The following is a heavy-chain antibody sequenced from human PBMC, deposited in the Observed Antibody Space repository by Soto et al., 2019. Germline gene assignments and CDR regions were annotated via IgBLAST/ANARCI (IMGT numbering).Heavy chain of an antibody. D-gene: IGHD2-2*01. CDR3: ARVYRSSTSCSNWFDP. J-gene: IGHJ5*02. Sequence: QVQLVQSGAEVKKPGASVKVSCKASGYTFTSYYMHWVRQAPGQGLEWMGIINPSGGSTSYAQKFQGRVTMTRDTSTSTVYMELSSLRSEDTAVYYCARVYRSSTSCSNWFDPWGQGTLVTVSS. V-gene: IGHV1-46*01. CDR2: INPSGGST. CDR1: GYTFTSYY.